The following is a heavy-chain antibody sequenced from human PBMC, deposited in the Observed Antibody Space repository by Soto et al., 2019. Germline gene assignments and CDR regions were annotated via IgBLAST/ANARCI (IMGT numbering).Heavy chain of an antibody. V-gene: IGHV4-59*01. CDR3: ARDLKVGYYYYGMDV. Sequence: SETLSLTCTVSGGSISSYYWSWIRQPPGKGLEWIGYIYYSGSTNYNPSLKSRVTISVDTSKNQFSLKLSSVTAADTAVYYCARDLKVGYYYYGMDVWGQGTTVT. CDR1: GGSISSYY. CDR2: IYYSGST. J-gene: IGHJ6*02.